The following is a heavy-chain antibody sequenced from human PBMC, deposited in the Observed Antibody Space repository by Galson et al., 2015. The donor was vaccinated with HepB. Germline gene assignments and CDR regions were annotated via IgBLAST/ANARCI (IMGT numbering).Heavy chain of an antibody. CDR3: ARDGVEGNNSDY. J-gene: IGHJ4*02. V-gene: IGHV3-30-3*01. Sequence: SLRLSCAASGFTFSSYAMHWVRQAPGKGLEWVAVIKNEGSNKYYADAVKGRFTISSDNSKNTRYLQMNSQRPEDTAVYDYARDGVEGNNSDYCGQGTLVTVSS. CDR2: IKNEGSNK. CDR1: GFTFSSYA. D-gene: IGHD1/OR15-1a*01.